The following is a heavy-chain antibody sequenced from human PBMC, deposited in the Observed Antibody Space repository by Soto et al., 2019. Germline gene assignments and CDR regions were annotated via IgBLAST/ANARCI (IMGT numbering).Heavy chain of an antibody. CDR1: GGSFSGYY. Sequence: QVQLQQWGAGLLKPSETLSLTCAVYGGSFSGYYWSWIRQPPGKGLEWIGEINHSGSTNYNPSLTSRVTISVDTSNNLVSMKLSSVTAADTSVYYCARGRARWRTGHTGHYMDVWGKGTTVTVSS. D-gene: IGHD2-15*01. CDR3: ARGRARWRTGHTGHYMDV. CDR2: INHSGST. V-gene: IGHV4-34*01. J-gene: IGHJ6*03.